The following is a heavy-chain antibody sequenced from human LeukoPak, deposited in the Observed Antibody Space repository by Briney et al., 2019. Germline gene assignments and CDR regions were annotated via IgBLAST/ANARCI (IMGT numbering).Heavy chain of an antibody. Sequence: GGSLRLSCAASGFTFSSYSMNWVRQAPGKGLEWVSSISRSSDYIYYADSVKGRFTISRDNAKNSLYLQMNSLRAEDTAVYYCARDRYGSYVFDIWGQGTMVTVSS. D-gene: IGHD4-17*01. CDR3: ARDRYGSYVFDI. V-gene: IGHV3-21*01. CDR2: ISRSSDYI. J-gene: IGHJ3*02. CDR1: GFTFSSYS.